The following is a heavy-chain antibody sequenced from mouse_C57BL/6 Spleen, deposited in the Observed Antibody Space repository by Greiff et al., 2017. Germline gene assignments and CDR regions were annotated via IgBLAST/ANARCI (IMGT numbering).Heavy chain of an antibody. CDR2: INPGSGGT. CDR1: GYAFTNYL. D-gene: IGHD2-4*01. Sequence: VQLQQSGAELVRPGTSVKVSCKASGYAFTNYLIDWVKQRPGQGLEWIGVINPGSGGTNYNEKFKGKATLTADKSSSTDYMQLSSLTSEDSAVYFCARSPDFHDFVYWGQGTTLTVSS. J-gene: IGHJ2*01. V-gene: IGHV1-54*01. CDR3: ARSPDFHDFVY.